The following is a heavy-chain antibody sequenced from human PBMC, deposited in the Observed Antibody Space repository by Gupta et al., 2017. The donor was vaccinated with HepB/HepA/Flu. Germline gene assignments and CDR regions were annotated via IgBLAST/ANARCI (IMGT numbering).Heavy chain of an antibody. CDR3: ARAAWFYDFWSGPTPYYMDV. V-gene: IGHV1-69*01. J-gene: IGHJ6*03. D-gene: IGHD3-3*01. CDR2: IIPSFGTA. Sequence: QVQLVQSGAEVKKPGSSVKVSCKASGGTFSSYAISWVRQAPGQGLEWMGGIIPSFGTANYAQKFQGRVTITADESTGTAYMELSSLRSEDTAVYYCARAAWFYDFWSGPTPYYMDVWGKGTTVTVSS. CDR1: GGTFSSYA.